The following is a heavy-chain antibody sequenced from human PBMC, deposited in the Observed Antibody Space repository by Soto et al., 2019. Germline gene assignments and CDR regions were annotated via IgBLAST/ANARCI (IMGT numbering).Heavy chain of an antibody. J-gene: IGHJ5*02. Sequence: SETLSLTCTVSGGSISSGDYYWSWIRQHPGKGLEWIGYIYYSGSTYYNPSLKSRVTISVDTSKNQFSLKLSSVTAADTAVYYCARWWSGSRQGFDPWGQGILVTSPQ. CDR3: ARWWSGSRQGFDP. V-gene: IGHV4-31*03. D-gene: IGHD3-3*01. CDR1: GGSISSGDYY. CDR2: IYYSGST.